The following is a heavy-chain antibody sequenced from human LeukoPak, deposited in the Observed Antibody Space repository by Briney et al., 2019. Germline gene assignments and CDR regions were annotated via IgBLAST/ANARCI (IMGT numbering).Heavy chain of an antibody. J-gene: IGHJ4*02. CDR3: ARGDSGGSSWFIFDY. V-gene: IGHV4-4*02. D-gene: IGHD6-13*01. CDR1: GDSISSSHW. CDR2: IYHSGNT. Sequence: SETLSLTCAVSGDSISSSHWWSWVRQSPGKGLEWIGEIYHSGNTNYNPSLKSRVTISVDTSKNQFSLKLSSVTAADTGVYYCARGDSGGSSWFIFDYWGQGTLVTVSS.